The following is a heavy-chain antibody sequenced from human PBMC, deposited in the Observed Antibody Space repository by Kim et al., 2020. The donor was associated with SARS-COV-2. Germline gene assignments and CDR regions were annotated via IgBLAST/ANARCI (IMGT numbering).Heavy chain of an antibody. CDR1: GGSISSYY. Sequence: SETLSLTCTVSGGSISSYYWSWIRQPPGKGLEWIGYIYYSGSTNYNPSLKSRVTISVDTSKNQFSLKLSSVTAADTAVYYCARGYSSSWPYAFDIWGQGTMVTVSS. V-gene: IGHV4-59*01. CDR2: IYYSGST. D-gene: IGHD6-13*01. CDR3: ARGYSSSWPYAFDI. J-gene: IGHJ3*02.